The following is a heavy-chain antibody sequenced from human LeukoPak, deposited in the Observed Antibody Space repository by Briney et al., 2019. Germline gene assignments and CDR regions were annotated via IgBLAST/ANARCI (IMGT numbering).Heavy chain of an antibody. V-gene: IGHV1-46*01. J-gene: IGHJ5*02. Sequence: ASVKVSCKASGYTFTSYYMHWVRQAPGQGLEWMGIINPSGGSTSYAQKFQGRVTMTRDTSTSTVYMELSSLRSEDTAVYYCARGVGDSSGYYGYWFDPWGQGTLVTVSS. CDR2: INPSGGST. D-gene: IGHD3-22*01. CDR1: GYTFTSYY. CDR3: ARGVGDSSGYYGYWFDP.